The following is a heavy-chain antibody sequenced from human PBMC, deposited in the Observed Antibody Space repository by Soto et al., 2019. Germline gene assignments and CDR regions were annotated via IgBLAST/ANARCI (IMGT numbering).Heavy chain of an antibody. CDR3: AKVGSGWYYFDY. CDR1: GFTFSTYA. D-gene: IGHD6-19*01. CDR2: ISGSGGTT. V-gene: IGHV3-23*01. J-gene: IGHJ4*02. Sequence: EVQLLESGGGLVQPGGSLRLSCAASGFTFSTYAMSWVRQAPGKGLEWVSGISGSGGTTYYVDSLKGRFTISRDSSKNTLHLQMNSLRVEDTAVYYCAKVGSGWYYFDYWGQGTLVTVSS.